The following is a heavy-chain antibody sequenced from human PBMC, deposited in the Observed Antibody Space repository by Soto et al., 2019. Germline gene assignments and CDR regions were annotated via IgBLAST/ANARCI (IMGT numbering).Heavy chain of an antibody. Sequence: QVQLQESGPGLVKPSQTLSLTCTVSGGSISSGGHYWSWIRQHPGKGLEWIGYTYYSGSTYYNPSLKSRVTISVDTSKNQCSLKLSSVTAADTAVYYCARDVDSSGYRYWYFDLWGRGTLVTVSS. CDR1: GGSISSGGHY. CDR3: ARDVDSSGYRYWYFDL. CDR2: TYYSGST. J-gene: IGHJ2*01. D-gene: IGHD3-22*01. V-gene: IGHV4-31*03.